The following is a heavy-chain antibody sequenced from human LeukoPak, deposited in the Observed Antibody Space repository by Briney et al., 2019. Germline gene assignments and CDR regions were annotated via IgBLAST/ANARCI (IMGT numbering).Heavy chain of an antibody. J-gene: IGHJ1*01. V-gene: IGHV3-23*01. D-gene: IGHD4-17*01. CDR3: AKENYGDSTGGRFQH. CDR1: GFTFSSYA. CDR2: ISGSGGST. Sequence: PGGSLRLSCAASGFTFSSYAMSWVRQAPGKGLEWVSAISGSGGSTYYADSVKGRFTISRDNSKNTLYLQMNSLRAEDTAIYYCAKENYGDSTGGRFQHWGQGTLVTVSS.